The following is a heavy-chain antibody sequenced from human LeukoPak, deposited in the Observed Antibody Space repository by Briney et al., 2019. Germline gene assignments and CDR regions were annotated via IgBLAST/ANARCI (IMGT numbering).Heavy chain of an antibody. J-gene: IGHJ6*02. Sequence: SETLSLICAVSGYSISSSNWWGWIRQPPGKGLEWIGYIYYSGSTYYNPSLKSRVTMSVDTSKNQFSLKLSSVTAVDTAVYYCARRARGNGMDVWGQGTTVTVSS. CDR3: ARRARGNGMDV. D-gene: IGHD1-26*01. CDR2: IYYSGST. CDR1: GYSISSSNW. V-gene: IGHV4-28*01.